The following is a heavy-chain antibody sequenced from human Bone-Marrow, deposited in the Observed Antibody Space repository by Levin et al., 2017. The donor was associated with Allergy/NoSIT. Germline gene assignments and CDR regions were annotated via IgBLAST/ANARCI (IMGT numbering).Heavy chain of an antibody. CDR2: IKSKSDGGTR. D-gene: IGHD3-10*01. J-gene: IGHJ4*02. CDR3: TSRELLYFGDFLYTRTK. Sequence: GESLKISCAVSGLPFNDAWMSWVRQAPGKGLEWVARIKSKSDGGTRDYAAPVRGRFTISRDDSKKRLYLQMNSLKTEDTAMYFCTSRELLYFGDFLYTRTKWGQGTPVTVSS. V-gene: IGHV3-15*01. CDR1: GLPFNDAW.